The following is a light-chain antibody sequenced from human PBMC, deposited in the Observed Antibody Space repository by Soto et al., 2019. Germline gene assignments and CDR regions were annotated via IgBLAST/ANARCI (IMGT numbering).Light chain of an antibody. CDR2: DAS. J-gene: IGKJ2*01. CDR3: QQYDNPPYT. CDR1: QDISNY. Sequence: DIQMTQSPSSLSASVGDRVTITCQASQDISNYLNWYQQKPGKAPQLLIYDASNLETGVPSRFSGSGSGTDFNFTISSLQPEDIATYYCQQYDNPPYTFGQGTKLEIK. V-gene: IGKV1-33*01.